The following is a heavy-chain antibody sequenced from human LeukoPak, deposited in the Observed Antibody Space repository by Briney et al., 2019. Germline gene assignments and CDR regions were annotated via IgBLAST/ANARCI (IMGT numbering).Heavy chain of an antibody. V-gene: IGHV4-34*01. CDR1: GGSFSGYY. CDR2: INHSGST. Sequence: SETLSLTCAVYGGSFSGYYWSWIRQPPGKGLEWIGEINHSGSTNYNPSLKSRVTISVDTSKNQFSLKLSSVTAADTAVYYCARVKLDTDDAFDIWGQGTMVTVSS. J-gene: IGHJ3*02. CDR3: ARVKLDTDDAFDI. D-gene: IGHD5-18*01.